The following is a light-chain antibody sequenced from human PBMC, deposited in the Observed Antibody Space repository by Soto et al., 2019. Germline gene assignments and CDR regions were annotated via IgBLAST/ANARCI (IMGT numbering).Light chain of an antibody. CDR3: TLYTSENAYV. V-gene: IGLV2-18*01. CDR2: EVS. CDR1: STDFVSYNR. Sequence: QSALTQTPSVSESPGQSVTISCTGTSTDFVSYNRVSWYQQPPGTAPKLMIYEVSKRPSGVPDRFSGSKSGNTASLTISGLQAPDEADYYCTLYTSENAYVFGTGTKVTVL. J-gene: IGLJ1*01.